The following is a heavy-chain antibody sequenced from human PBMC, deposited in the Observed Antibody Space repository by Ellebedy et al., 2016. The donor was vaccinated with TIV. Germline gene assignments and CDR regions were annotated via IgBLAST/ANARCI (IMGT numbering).Heavy chain of an antibody. CDR2: IYSGGST. V-gene: IGHV3-53*05. Sequence: GESLKISXAASGFIVSSNFMSWVRQAPGKGLEWVSVIYSGGSTYYADSVKGRFTISRDNSKNTLYLQMDSLTAEDSGFYYCAKELHIVGAHWGQGTLVTVSS. CDR3: AKELHIVGAH. D-gene: IGHD2-21*01. J-gene: IGHJ4*02. CDR1: GFIVSSNF.